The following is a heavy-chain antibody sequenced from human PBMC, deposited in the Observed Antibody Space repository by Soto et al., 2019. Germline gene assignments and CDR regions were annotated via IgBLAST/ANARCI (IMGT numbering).Heavy chain of an antibody. V-gene: IGHV3-23*01. CDR2: ISGSGGST. CDR3: AKEAGAWSVLRYFEVDY. D-gene: IGHD3-9*01. J-gene: IGHJ4*02. CDR1: GFTFSSYA. Sequence: PGGSLRLSCAASGFTFSSYAMSWVRQAPGKGLEWVSAISGSGGSTYYAVSVKGRFTISRDNAKNTLYLQMNSLRAEDTAVYYCAKEAGAWSVLRYFEVDYWGQGTLVTVSS.